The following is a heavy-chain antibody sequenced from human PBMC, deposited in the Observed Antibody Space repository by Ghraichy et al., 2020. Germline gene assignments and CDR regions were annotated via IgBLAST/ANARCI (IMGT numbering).Heavy chain of an antibody. CDR1: GYTFTSYG. Sequence: ASVKVSCKASGYTFTSYGISWVRQAPGQGLEWMGWISAYNGNTNYAQKLQGRVTMTTDTSTSTAYMELRSLRSDDTAVYYCARVSGHDPTTHYGAPYPFDYWGQGTLVTVSS. J-gene: IGHJ4*02. CDR3: ARVSGHDPTTHYGAPYPFDY. CDR2: ISAYNGNT. V-gene: IGHV1-18*01. D-gene: IGHD5-12*01.